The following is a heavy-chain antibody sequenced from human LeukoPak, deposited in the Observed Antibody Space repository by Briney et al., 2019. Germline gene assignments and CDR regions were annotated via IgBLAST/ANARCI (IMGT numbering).Heavy chain of an antibody. Sequence: PGGSLRLSCAASGFTFSSYSMNWVRQAPGKGLEWVSYISSSSSTIYYADSVKGRFTISRDNAKNSLYLQMNSLRAEDTAVYYCARDQGDTLGAFDIWGQGTMVTVSS. J-gene: IGHJ3*02. CDR3: ARDQGDTLGAFDI. V-gene: IGHV3-48*01. CDR2: ISSSSSTI. D-gene: IGHD2-21*02. CDR1: GFTFSSYS.